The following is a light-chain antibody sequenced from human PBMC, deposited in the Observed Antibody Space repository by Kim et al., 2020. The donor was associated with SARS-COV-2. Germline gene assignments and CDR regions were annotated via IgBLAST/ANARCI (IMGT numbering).Light chain of an antibody. Sequence: QSVLTQPPSASASPGQTVTISCSGSSCNIGNNYVSWYQQLPGTAPKLLIYDNNKRPSGIPDRFSASKSGRPATLGITGLQTGDEADYYCGTCDRSLSAVVFGGGTKLTVL. CDR2: DNN. CDR3: GTCDRSLSAVV. CDR1: SCNIGNNY. J-gene: IGLJ2*01. V-gene: IGLV1-51*01.